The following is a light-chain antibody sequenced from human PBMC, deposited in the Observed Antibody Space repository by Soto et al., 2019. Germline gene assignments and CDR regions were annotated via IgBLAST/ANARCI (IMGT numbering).Light chain of an antibody. CDR2: ASS. CDR3: SFYTRGTTLYG. V-gene: IGLV2-14*01. Sequence: QSALTQPASVSGSPGQSITISCTGTSSDVGSYNYVSWYQHHPGKAPRLIIHASSNRPSGVSNRFSGSRSGNTASMTISGLQAEDEADYYCSFYTRGTTLYGFRTGTKVTXL. J-gene: IGLJ1*01. CDR1: SSDVGSYNY.